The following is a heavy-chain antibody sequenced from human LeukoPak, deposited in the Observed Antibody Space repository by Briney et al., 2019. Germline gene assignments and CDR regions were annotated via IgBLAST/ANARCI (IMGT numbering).Heavy chain of an antibody. V-gene: IGHV1-24*01. CDR3: ATISSYYYDSSGTQFDY. Sequence: ASVKVSCKVSGYTLPELSMHWGRQAPGNGLECMGGFDPEDGETIYAQKFRGRVTMTDDTSTDTAYMELSSLRSEDTAVYYCATISSYYYDSSGTQFDYWGQGTLVTVSS. J-gene: IGHJ4*02. CDR2: FDPEDGET. D-gene: IGHD3-22*01. CDR1: GYTLPELS.